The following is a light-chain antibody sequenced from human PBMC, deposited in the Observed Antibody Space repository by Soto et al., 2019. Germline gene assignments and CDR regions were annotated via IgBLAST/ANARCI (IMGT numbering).Light chain of an antibody. CDR3: QQYNNWPLT. CDR1: QGISSW. J-gene: IGKJ4*01. CDR2: GTS. V-gene: IGKV3-15*01. Sequence: MTQSPSSVSASVGDRVTITCRASQGISSWLAWYQQKPGQAPRLLIYGTSTRATGIPPRFSGSGSGTEFTLTISSLQSEDFAVYFCQQYNNWPLTFGGGTKVDIK.